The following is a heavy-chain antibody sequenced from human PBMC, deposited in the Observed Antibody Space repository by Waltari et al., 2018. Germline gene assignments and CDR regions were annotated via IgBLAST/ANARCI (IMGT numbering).Heavy chain of an antibody. Sequence: QVQLQESGTGLVKPSETLSLTCTVSGGSISSYYWSWIRQPPGKGLEWIGYIYYSGSTNYNPSLKSRVTISVDTSKNQFSLKLSSVTAADTAVYYCARSTGSQVDYWGQGTLVTVSS. CDR3: ARSTGSQVDY. CDR1: GGSISSYY. D-gene: IGHD1-1*01. V-gene: IGHV4-59*01. CDR2: IYYSGST. J-gene: IGHJ4*02.